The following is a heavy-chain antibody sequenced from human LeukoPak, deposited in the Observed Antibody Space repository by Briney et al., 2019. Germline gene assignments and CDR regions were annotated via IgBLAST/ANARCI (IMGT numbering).Heavy chain of an antibody. CDR3: ARIDRGNYFLDF. D-gene: IGHD1-26*01. CDR2: IKLDGSEK. Sequence: PGGSLRLSCAASGFTFSYYWMSWVRQPPGKGLEWVANIKLDGSEKYYVDSVKGRFTVSRDNAKNSLYLQMNSLRVEDTAVYYCARIDRGNYFLDFWGQGTLVTVSS. J-gene: IGHJ4*02. V-gene: IGHV3-7*01. CDR1: GFTFSYYW.